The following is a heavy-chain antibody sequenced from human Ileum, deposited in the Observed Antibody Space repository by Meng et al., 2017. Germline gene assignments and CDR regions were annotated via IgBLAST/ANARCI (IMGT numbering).Heavy chain of an antibody. CDR2: IYYRGGA. J-gene: IGHJ5*02. Sequence: QVQLQESGPGLVKPSETLALTCSVPGASISGHYWTWIRQPPGKGLEYIGYIYYRGGASYNPSLRRRVTMSVDTSKNQFSLNLSSVTAADTAVYYCARLLDSSDWGWFDPWGQGTLVTVSS. CDR1: GASISGHY. V-gene: IGHV4-59*08. CDR3: ARLLDSSDWGWFDP. D-gene: IGHD3-22*01.